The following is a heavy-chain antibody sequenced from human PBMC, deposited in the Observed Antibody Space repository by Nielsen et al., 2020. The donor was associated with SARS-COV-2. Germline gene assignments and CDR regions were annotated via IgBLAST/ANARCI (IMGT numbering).Heavy chain of an antibody. CDR2: IIPILGIA. CDR1: GGTFSSYA. D-gene: IGHD4-23*01. V-gene: IGHV1-69*04. J-gene: IGHJ4*02. Sequence: SVKVSCKASGGTFSSYAISWVRQAPGQGLEWMGRIIPILGIANYAQKFQGGVTITADKSTSTAYMELSSLRSEDTAVYYCARDESSGNSDYWGQGTLVTVSS. CDR3: ARDESSGNSDY.